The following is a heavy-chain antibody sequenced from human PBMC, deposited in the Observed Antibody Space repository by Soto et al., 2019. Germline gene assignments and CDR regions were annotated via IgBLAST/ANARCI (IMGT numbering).Heavy chain of an antibody. D-gene: IGHD6-13*01. Sequence: PGESLKICCAASGVSFSSYSMSWVRQAPGKGLEWLSSISSSTSTIYYADSVKGRFTISRDNPKNTLYLQMNSLRAEDTAVYYCAKEGRYSSSRGYFDYWGQGTLVTVSS. CDR3: AKEGRYSSSRGYFDY. CDR1: GVSFSSYS. CDR2: ISSSTSTI. V-gene: IGHV3-48*01. J-gene: IGHJ4*02.